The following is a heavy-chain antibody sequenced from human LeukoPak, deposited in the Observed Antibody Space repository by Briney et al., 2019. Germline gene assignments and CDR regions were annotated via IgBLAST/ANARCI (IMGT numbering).Heavy chain of an antibody. CDR3: ARENSGYDSYYFDY. Sequence: SETLSLTCTVSGGSISSGDYYWSWIRQPPGKGLEWIGYIYCSGSTYYNPSLKSRVTISVDTSKNQFSLKLSSVTAADTAVYYCARENSGYDSYYFDYWGQGTLVTVSS. J-gene: IGHJ4*02. D-gene: IGHD5-12*01. CDR1: GGSISSGDYY. V-gene: IGHV4-30-4*08. CDR2: IYCSGST.